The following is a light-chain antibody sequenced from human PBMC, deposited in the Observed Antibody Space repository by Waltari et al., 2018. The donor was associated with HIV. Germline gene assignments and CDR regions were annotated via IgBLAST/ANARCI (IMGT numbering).Light chain of an antibody. J-gene: IGLJ2*01. CDR3: QAWDSSTVV. CDR2: EDN. V-gene: IGLV3-1*01. CDR1: KLGAKY. Sequence: SYELTQPPSVSVSPGQTASITCSGDKLGAKYAYWYQQKPGQSPVLVLYEDNKRPSGIPERLSGSNSGNTATLTISGTQAMDEADYYCQAWDSSTVVFGGGTKLTVL.